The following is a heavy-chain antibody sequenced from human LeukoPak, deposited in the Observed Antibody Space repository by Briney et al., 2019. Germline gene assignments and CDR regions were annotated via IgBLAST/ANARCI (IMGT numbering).Heavy chain of an antibody. CDR2: INPSSGGT. V-gene: IGHV1-2*02. CDR3: ARLGSLGVTFVWGGPSRTTIGY. J-gene: IGHJ4*02. CDR1: GYTFSSYY. D-gene: IGHD3-16*01. Sequence: ASVKVSCKASGYTFSSYYIQWVRQAPGQGPEWLGWINPSSGGTDYAQKFQGRVTMTRDTSTNTAYMELTSLRSDDTAVYYCARLGSLGVTFVWGGPSRTTIGYWGQGTLVTVSS.